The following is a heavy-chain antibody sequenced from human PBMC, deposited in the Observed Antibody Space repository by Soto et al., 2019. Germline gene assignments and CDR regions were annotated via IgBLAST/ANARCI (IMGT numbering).Heavy chain of an antibody. V-gene: IGHV3-48*02. D-gene: IGHD4-17*01. J-gene: IGHJ6*02. CDR2: ISSSSSTI. Sequence: GGSLRLSCAASGFTFSSYSMNWVRQAPGKGLEWVSYISSSSSTIYYTDSVKGGFTISRDNAKNSLYLQMNSLRDEDTAVYYCARSLGPSVYGDYGPSFYYYYYGMDVWGQGTTVTVSS. CDR1: GFTFSSYS. CDR3: ARSLGPSVYGDYGPSFYYYYYGMDV.